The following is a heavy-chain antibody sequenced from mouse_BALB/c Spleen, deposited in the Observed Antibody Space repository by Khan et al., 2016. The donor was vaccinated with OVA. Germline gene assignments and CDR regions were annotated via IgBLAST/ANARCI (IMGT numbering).Heavy chain of an antibody. Sequence: EVKLQESGPELVKPGDSMKISCKASNYSFTDYTMNWVKQSHGKNLEWIGLINPYNGGSNYNQKFKGKATLTVDKSYSTAYMELLSLTSEDSAVYYWTRSGYGGFAYWGQGTLVTVSA. J-gene: IGHJ3*01. CDR2: INPYNGGS. D-gene: IGHD1-2*01. CDR1: NYSFTDYT. V-gene: IGHV1-18*01. CDR3: TRSGYGGFAY.